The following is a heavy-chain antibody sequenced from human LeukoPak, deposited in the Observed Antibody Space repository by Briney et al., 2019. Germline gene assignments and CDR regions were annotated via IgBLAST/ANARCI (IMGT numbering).Heavy chain of an antibody. Sequence: GRSLRLSCVVSGFRISDNGMHWVRQAPGKGLEWVGVVTYGEGDEHYGGSVKGRFTISRDTSKNTLYLHMNGLRVEDTALYYCAREQSRGAYRTADYWGQGTLVTVSS. CDR1: GFRISDNG. J-gene: IGHJ4*02. CDR2: VTYGEGDE. V-gene: IGHV3-30*03. D-gene: IGHD6-19*01. CDR3: AREQSRGAYRTADY.